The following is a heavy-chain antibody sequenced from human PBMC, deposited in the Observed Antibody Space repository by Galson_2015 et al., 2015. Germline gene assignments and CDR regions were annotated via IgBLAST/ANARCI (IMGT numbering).Heavy chain of an antibody. Sequence: SLRLSCAASGFTFSSYDMNWVRRAPGKGLEWVSYISSSGSTIYYADSVKGRFTISRDNAKNSLYLQMNSLRVEDTAVYYCARDVRYCTNGVCPTSGSWGQGTLVTVSS. J-gene: IGHJ5*02. V-gene: IGHV3-48*03. D-gene: IGHD2-8*01. CDR2: ISSSGSTI. CDR1: GFTFSSYD. CDR3: ARDVRYCTNGVCPTSGS.